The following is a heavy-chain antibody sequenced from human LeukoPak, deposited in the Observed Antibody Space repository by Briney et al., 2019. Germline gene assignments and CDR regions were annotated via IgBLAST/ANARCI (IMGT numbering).Heavy chain of an antibody. V-gene: IGHV1-2*02. D-gene: IGHD3-22*01. Sequence: GASVKVSCKASGYTFTGYYMHWVRQAPGQGLEWMGWISPISGGTNYAQKFQGRVTMTRDTSIITAFMELNRLRSDDTAVYYCARTNVYYYASSDYYPYFDYWAQGTLVTVSS. J-gene: IGHJ4*02. CDR3: ARTNVYYYASSDYYPYFDY. CDR2: ISPISGGT. CDR1: GYTFTGYY.